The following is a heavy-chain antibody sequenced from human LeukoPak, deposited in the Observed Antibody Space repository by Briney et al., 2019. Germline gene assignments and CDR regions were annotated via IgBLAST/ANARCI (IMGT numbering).Heavy chain of an antibody. J-gene: IGHJ3*02. Sequence: QPGGSLRLSCAASGFTFSSYGMHWVRQAPGKGLEWVAVISYDGSNKYYADSVKGRFTISRDNSKNTLYLQMNSLRAEDTAVYYCAKDSPAGLTAFHDAFDIWGQGTMVTVSS. CDR1: GFTFSSYG. CDR2: ISYDGSNK. CDR3: AKDSPAGLTAFHDAFDI. D-gene: IGHD1-14*01. V-gene: IGHV3-30*18.